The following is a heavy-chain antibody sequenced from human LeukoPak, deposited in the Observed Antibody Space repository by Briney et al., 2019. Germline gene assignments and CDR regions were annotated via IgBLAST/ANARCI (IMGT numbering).Heavy chain of an antibody. J-gene: IGHJ5*02. CDR2: IYDSWRT. Sequence: SETLSLTCTVSGDSISNNYWSWIRQPPGKGLEWIGYIYDSWRTKYSPSLTSRVTISADTSKNLFSLKLTSVTAADTALYYCATCRDEFGDYGFTSWGQGTLVTVS. CDR1: GDSISNNY. CDR3: ATCRDEFGDYGFTS. V-gene: IGHV4-59*01. D-gene: IGHD4-17*01.